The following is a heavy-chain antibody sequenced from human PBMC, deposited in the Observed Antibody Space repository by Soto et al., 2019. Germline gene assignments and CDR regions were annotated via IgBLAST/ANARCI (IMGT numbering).Heavy chain of an antibody. V-gene: IGHV1-8*01. D-gene: IGHD2-15*01. CDR2: MNPNSGNT. J-gene: IGHJ4*02. CDR1: GYTFTSYD. CDR3: ARARTVVVVAARSSDIDY. Sequence: ASVKVSCKASGYTFTSYDINWVRQATGQGLEWMGWMNPNSGNTGYAQKFQGRVTMTRNTSISTAYMELSSLRSEDTAVYYCARARTVVVVAARSSDIDYWGQGTLVTVSS.